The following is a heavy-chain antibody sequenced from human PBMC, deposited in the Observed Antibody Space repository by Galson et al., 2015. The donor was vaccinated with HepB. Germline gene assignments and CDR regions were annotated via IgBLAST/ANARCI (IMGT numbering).Heavy chain of an antibody. CDR1: GVTFSSYA. Sequence: SVKVSCKASGVTFSSYAISWLRQAPGQGLEWMGGIIPLFGSANYAQKLQGRVTITADESTSTTYMELSSLRSEDTALYYCARDQVVVVPAAMGGSGVLDYWGQGTLVTVSS. CDR2: IIPLFGSA. V-gene: IGHV1-69*13. J-gene: IGHJ4*02. D-gene: IGHD2-2*01. CDR3: ARDQVVVVPAAMGGSGVLDY.